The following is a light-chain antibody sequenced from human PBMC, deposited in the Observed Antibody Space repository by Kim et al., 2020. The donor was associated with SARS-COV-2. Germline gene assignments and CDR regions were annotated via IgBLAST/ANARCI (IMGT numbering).Light chain of an antibody. J-gene: IGLJ3*02. V-gene: IGLV1-40*01. CDR1: SSNIGAGYD. CDR3: QSYDSSLSGWV. Sequence: RVTSSCAGSSSNIGAGYDVHWYQQLPGTAPKLLIYGNSSRPSGVPDRFSGSKSGTSASLAITGLQAEDEADYYCQSYDSSLSGWVFGGGTQLTVL. CDR2: GNS.